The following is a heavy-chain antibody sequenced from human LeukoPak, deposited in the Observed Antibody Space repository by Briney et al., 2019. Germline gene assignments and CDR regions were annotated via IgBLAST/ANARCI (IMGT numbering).Heavy chain of an antibody. V-gene: IGHV1-2*02. CDR1: GYTFTGYY. J-gene: IGHJ1*01. CDR3: ARGTGYCSTTTCYGAPEYFQY. Sequence: GASVKVSCKASGYTFTGYYMHWVRQAPGQGLECMGWINVNGGGTNYAQKLQGRVTMTRDTSISTAYMELSRLTSDDTAIYYCARGTGYCSTTTCYGAPEYFQYWGQGTLVTVSS. D-gene: IGHD2-2*03. CDR2: INVNGGGT.